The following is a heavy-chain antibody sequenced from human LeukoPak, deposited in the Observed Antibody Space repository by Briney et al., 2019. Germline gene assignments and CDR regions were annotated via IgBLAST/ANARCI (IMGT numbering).Heavy chain of an antibody. J-gene: IGHJ6*02. Sequence: GGSLRLSCAASGFTFSRYAVHWVRQAPGKGLEWVAVISYDGSNKYFANSVKGRFTISRDNSKNTLYLQMNSLRVGDTAVYYCARVHCSGGNCYYFYGMDVWGQGTTVTVSS. CDR3: ARVHCSGGNCYYFYGMDV. V-gene: IGHV3-30-3*01. CDR1: GFTFSRYA. CDR2: ISYDGSNK. D-gene: IGHD2-15*01.